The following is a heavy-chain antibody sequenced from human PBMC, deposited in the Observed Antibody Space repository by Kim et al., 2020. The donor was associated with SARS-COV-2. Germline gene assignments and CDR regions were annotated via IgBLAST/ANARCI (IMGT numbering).Heavy chain of an antibody. CDR3: ARGYCSGGSCYSREDNWFDP. CDR2: IIPIFGTA. V-gene: IGHV1-69*13. J-gene: IGHJ5*02. Sequence: SVKVSCKASGGTFSSYAISWVRQAPGQGLEWMGGIIPIFGTANYAQKFQGRVTITADESTSTAYMELSSLSSEDTAVYYCARGYCSGGSCYSREDNWFDPWGQGTLVTVSS. D-gene: IGHD2-15*01. CDR1: GGTFSSYA.